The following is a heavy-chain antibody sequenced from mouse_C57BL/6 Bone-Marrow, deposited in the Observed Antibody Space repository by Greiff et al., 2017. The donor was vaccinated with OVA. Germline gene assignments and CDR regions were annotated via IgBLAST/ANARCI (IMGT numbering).Heavy chain of an antibody. Sequence: EVQVVESGGGLVKPGGSLTLSCAASGFTFSDYGMHWVRQAPEKGLEWVAYISSGSSTIYYADTVNGRFTISRDNAKNTLFLQMTSLRSEDTAMYYCATNWDLDYWGQGTTLTVSS. V-gene: IGHV5-17*01. CDR3: ATNWDLDY. J-gene: IGHJ2*01. D-gene: IGHD4-1*02. CDR2: ISSGSSTI. CDR1: GFTFSDYG.